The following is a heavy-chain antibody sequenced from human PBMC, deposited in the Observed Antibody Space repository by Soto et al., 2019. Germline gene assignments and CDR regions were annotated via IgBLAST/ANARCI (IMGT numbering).Heavy chain of an antibody. CDR2: ISSNGGST. J-gene: IGHJ4*02. V-gene: IGHV3-64*01. Sequence: GGSLRLSCAASGFTFSSYAMHWVRQAPGKGLEYVSAISSNGGSTYYANSVKGRFTTSRDNSKNTLHLQMGSLRAEDMAVYYCARSANYYGSGFLLFDYWGQGTLVTVSS. CDR3: ARSANYYGSGFLLFDY. CDR1: GFTFSSYA. D-gene: IGHD3-10*01.